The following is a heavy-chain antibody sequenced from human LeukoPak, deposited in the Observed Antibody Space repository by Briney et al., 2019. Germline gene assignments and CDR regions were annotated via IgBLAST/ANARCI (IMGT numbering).Heavy chain of an antibody. J-gene: IGHJ4*02. V-gene: IGHV3-48*03. CDR1: GFTFSSYE. D-gene: IGHD3-3*01. CDR2: ISSSGSTI. CDR3: ARDQSGYSDY. Sequence: GGSLRLSCAASGFTFSSYEMNWVRQAPGKGLEWVSYISSSGSTIYYADSVKGRFTISRDNAKNSLYLQMNGLRAEDTAVYYCARDQSGYSDYWGQGTLVTVST.